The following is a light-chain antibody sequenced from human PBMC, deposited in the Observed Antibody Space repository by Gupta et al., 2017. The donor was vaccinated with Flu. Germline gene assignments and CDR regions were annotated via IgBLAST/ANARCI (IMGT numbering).Light chain of an antibody. CDR3: QQSYSTHS. V-gene: IGKV1-39*01. CDR1: QSISSY. J-gene: IGKJ2*01. Sequence: DIQMTQSPSSLSASVGDRVTITCRASQSISSYLNWYQQKPGKAPKLLNYAASSLQSGVPSRFSGSGSETDFTLTSSRLQPEDFATYHRQQSYSTHSFGQGTKLEIK. CDR2: AAS.